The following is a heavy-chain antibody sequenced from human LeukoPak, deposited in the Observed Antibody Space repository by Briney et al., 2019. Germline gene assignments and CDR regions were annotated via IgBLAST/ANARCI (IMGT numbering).Heavy chain of an antibody. D-gene: IGHD4-11*01. CDR2: INHSGSA. Sequence: SETLSLTCAVSGVSFSGYYWTWIRQPPGKGLEWIGEINHSGSANYNPSLMSRVTISLDTSKNHFSLNLSSVTVADTAVYYCARGQGTVTTHWGQGTLVTVSS. V-gene: IGHV4-34*01. CDR3: ARGQGTVTTH. J-gene: IGHJ4*02. CDR1: GVSFSGYY.